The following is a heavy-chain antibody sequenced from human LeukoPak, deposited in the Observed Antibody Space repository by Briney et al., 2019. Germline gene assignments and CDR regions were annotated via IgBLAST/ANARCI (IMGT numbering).Heavy chain of an antibody. Sequence: PGGSLRLSCAASGFTVSSNYMSWVRQSPGKGLEWVAVIYSGGSTYYADSVKGRFTISRDNSKNSLYLQMNSLRAEDTAVYYCARGLRSAGGSYWGQGTLVTVSS. CDR3: ARGLRSAGGSY. V-gene: IGHV3-66*01. J-gene: IGHJ4*02. CDR2: IYSGGST. D-gene: IGHD3-16*01. CDR1: GFTVSSNY.